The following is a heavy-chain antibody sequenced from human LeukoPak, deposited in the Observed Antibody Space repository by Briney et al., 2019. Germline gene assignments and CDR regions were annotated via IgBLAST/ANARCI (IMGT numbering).Heavy chain of an antibody. V-gene: IGHV3-15*01. D-gene: IGHD2-8*01. Sequence: GGSLRLSCAAPGFTFRNAWMSWVRQAPGKGLEWVGRIKSKTDGGATDYAAPVKGRFTISRDDSKNTLYLQMNSLKTEDTAVYYCTTDPNRIVLVVYAFDYWGQGTLVTVSS. CDR3: TTDPNRIVLVVYAFDY. J-gene: IGHJ4*02. CDR1: GFTFRNAW. CDR2: IKSKTDGGAT.